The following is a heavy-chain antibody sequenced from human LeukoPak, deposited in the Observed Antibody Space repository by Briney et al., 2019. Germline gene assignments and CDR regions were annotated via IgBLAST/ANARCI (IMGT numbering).Heavy chain of an antibody. CDR3: ARHARTDYGSGTYYMN. CDR1: GYSFTSYW. Sequence: GESLKISCKGSGYSFTSYWIGWVRQMPGKGLEWMGIIYPGDSDTRYSPSFQGQVTISADKSISTAYLQWSSLKASDTAMYYCARHARTDYGSGTYYMNWGQGTLVTVSS. V-gene: IGHV5-51*01. D-gene: IGHD3-10*01. CDR2: IYPGDSDT. J-gene: IGHJ4*02.